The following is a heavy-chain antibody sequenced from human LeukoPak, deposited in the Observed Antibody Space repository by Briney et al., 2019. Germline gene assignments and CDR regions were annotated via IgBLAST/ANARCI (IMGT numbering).Heavy chain of an antibody. V-gene: IGHV4-59*01. D-gene: IGHD5-24*01. J-gene: IGHJ4*02. CDR3: ARSRDGYNFGDY. CDR1: GGSISSYY. CDR2: IYYSGST. Sequence: PSETLSLTCTVSGGSISSYYWSWIRQPPGKGLEWIGYIYYSGSTNYNPSLKSRVTISVDTSKNQFFLKLSSVTAADTAVYYCARSRDGYNFGDYWGQGTLVTVSS.